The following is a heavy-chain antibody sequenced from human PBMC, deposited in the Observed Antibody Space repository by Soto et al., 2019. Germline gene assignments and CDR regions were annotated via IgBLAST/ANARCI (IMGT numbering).Heavy chain of an antibody. CDR1: GDSVSSNSAG. CDR3: ARGEQYSGRIFDY. J-gene: IGHJ4*01. CDR2: TYYRSKWYY. Sequence: PSETLSLTGAITGDSVSSNSAGWSWVRQSPSRGLEWLGRTYYRSKWYYEYAVSVRGRITINPDTSKNKYSLQLNSVTPEDTAVSFCARGEQYSGRIFDYWGQGTLVT. D-gene: IGHD1-26*01. V-gene: IGHV6-1*01.